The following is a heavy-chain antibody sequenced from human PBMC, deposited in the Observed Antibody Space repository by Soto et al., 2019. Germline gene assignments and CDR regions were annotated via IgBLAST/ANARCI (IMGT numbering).Heavy chain of an antibody. D-gene: IGHD3-3*01. J-gene: IGHJ6*02. CDR2: IIPSSGVA. Sequence: ASVKVSCKAYGYTFTKYYMHWVRQAPGQGLEWMGWIIPSSGVANYAQKFQGRVTMTRDTSTSTVYMELSSLRSEDTAVYYCARDGDMYYDFWSGYSLGYGMDVWGQGTTVTVSS. V-gene: IGHV1-2*02. CDR3: ARDGDMYYDFWSGYSLGYGMDV. CDR1: GYTFTKYY.